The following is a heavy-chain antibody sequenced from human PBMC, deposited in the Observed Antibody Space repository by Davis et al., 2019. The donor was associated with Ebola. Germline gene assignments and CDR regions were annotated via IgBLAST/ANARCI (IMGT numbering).Heavy chain of an antibody. CDR2: IRSKANSYAT. Sequence: PGGSLRLSCAASGFTFSGSAMHWVRQASGKGLEWVGRIRSKANSYATAYAASVKGRFTISRDDSKKQAYLQMNSLKTEDTAVYYCTRGRKERERLLGSTTYYYYGMDVWGQGTTVTVSS. CDR3: TRGRKERERLLGSTTYYYYGMDV. J-gene: IGHJ6*02. V-gene: IGHV3-73*01. D-gene: IGHD1-1*01. CDR1: GFTFSGSA.